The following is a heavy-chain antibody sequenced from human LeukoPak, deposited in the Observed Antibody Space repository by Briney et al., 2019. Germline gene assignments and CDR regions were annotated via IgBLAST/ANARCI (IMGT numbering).Heavy chain of an antibody. CDR1: GGSFTIYS. CDR3: ARRVRSADYRLDY. J-gene: IGHJ4*02. V-gene: IGHV4-34*01. CDR2: ITPSGNT. D-gene: IGHD4-11*01. Sequence: SETLSLTCAVYGGSFTIYSWTWIRQPPGKGLEWVGEITPSGNTQYNPSLKSRVTISLDASKSPFYLKLNSVTAADTAVYYCARRVRSADYRLDYWGQGTLVTVSS.